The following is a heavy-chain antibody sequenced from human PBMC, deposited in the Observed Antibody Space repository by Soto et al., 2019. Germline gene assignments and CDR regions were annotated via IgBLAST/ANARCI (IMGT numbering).Heavy chain of an antibody. Sequence: PSETLSLTCTVSGGPVSSGSYYWSWIRQPPGKGLEWIGYIYYSGSTNYNPSLKSRVTISVDTSKNQFSLKLSSVTAADTAVYYCARVDGYYFPVWWFDPWGQGTLVTVSS. CDR3: ARVDGYYFPVWWFDP. CDR1: GGPVSSGSYY. V-gene: IGHV4-61*01. J-gene: IGHJ5*02. D-gene: IGHD3-22*01. CDR2: IYYSGST.